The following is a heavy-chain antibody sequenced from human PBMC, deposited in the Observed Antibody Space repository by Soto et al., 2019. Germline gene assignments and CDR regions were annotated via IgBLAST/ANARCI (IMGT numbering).Heavy chain of an antibody. CDR2: INVYNGNT. CDR3: ARIASGGFDS. V-gene: IGHV1-18*01. D-gene: IGHD2-8*02. CDR1: GYTFSSSS. Sequence: QGQLVQSGAEVKKPGASVKVSCKASGYTFSSSSISWVRQAPGQGLECMGWINVYNGNTKYAQSLQGRVSLTTDTSSCTAYLELRSLRSDATAVYYCARIASGGFDSWGQGTLVTVSS. J-gene: IGHJ4*02.